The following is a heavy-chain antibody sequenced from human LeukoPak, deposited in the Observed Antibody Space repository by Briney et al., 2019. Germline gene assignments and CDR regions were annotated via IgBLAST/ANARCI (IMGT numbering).Heavy chain of an antibody. CDR2: ISYDGGLL. CDR3: ARGEALCDS. Sequence: PGGSLRLSCAASGFTFSSYGIHWVRQAPGKGLEWVAIISYDGGLLYYADSVKGRFTISRDNSKNTVDLRMNSLRAEDTAVYYCARGEALCDSWSQGILVTVSS. D-gene: IGHD3-3*01. V-gene: IGHV3-30*03. J-gene: IGHJ4*02. CDR1: GFTFSSYG.